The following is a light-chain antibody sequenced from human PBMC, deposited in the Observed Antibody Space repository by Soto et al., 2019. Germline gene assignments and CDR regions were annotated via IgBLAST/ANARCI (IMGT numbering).Light chain of an antibody. V-gene: IGLV2-11*01. Sequence: QSALAQPRSVSGSPGQSVTISCSGTSSDVGGYNSVSWYQQFPGKAPKLMIYDVTKRPSGVPDRFSGSKSGNTASLTVSGLQAEDEADYYCSSYAGSKVVFGGGTQLTVL. CDR3: SSYAGSKVV. CDR1: SSDVGGYNS. J-gene: IGLJ2*01. CDR2: DVT.